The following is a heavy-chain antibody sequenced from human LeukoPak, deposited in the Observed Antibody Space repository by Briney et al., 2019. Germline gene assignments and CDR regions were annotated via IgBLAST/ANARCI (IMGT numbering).Heavy chain of an antibody. CDR2: IDRNGDST. J-gene: IGHJ6*03. CDR3: VRDPHTIFHMDV. CDR1: GFTFDDYG. V-gene: IGHV3-20*04. D-gene: IGHD3-3*01. Sequence: GGSLRLSCAASGFTFDDYGRSWVRQAPGKGLEWVSGIDRNGDSTGYADSVEGRFTISRDNSKNTLYLQMNSLRAEDTAVYYCVRDPHTIFHMDVWGKGTTVTVSS.